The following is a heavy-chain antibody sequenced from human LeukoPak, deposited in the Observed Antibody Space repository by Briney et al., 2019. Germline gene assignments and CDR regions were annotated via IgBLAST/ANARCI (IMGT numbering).Heavy chain of an antibody. D-gene: IGHD2-2*01. V-gene: IGHV3-11*06. CDR1: GFTFSDYY. CDR2: TSSSSSYT. CDR3: ASSYCSSTSCPPSVYYYYGMDV. Sequence: GGSLRLSCAASGFTFSDYYMSWVRQDPGKGLEWVSYTSSSSSYTNYADSVKGRFTISRDNAKNSLYLQMNSLRAEDTAVYYCASSYCSSTSCPPSVYYYYGMDVWGQGTTVTVSS. J-gene: IGHJ6*02.